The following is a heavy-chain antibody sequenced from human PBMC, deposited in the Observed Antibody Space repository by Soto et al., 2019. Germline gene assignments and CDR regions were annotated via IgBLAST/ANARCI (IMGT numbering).Heavy chain of an antibody. D-gene: IGHD3-3*01. J-gene: IGHJ6*02. CDR2: INAGNGNT. CDR3: ASGGGNYDFWSGYITYYYGMDV. Sequence: RASVKVSCKASGYTFTSYAMHWVRQAPGQRLERMGWINAGNGNTKYSQKFQGRVTITRDTSASTAYMELSSLRSEDTAVYYCASGGGNYDFWSGYITYYYGMDVWGQGTTVTVSS. V-gene: IGHV1-3*01. CDR1: GYTFTSYA.